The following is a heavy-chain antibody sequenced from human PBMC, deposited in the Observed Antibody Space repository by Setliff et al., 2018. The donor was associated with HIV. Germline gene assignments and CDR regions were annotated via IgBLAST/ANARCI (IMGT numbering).Heavy chain of an antibody. CDR2: ISGSGGST. J-gene: IGHJ3*02. CDR1: GFILSSYV. CDR3: VKDGDYSNNLYDAFDI. V-gene: IGHV3-23*01. Sequence: PGGSLRLSCAASGFILSSYVMSWVRQAPGKGLEWVSGISGSGGSTYYADSVKGRFTISRDNSKNMLDLQMDSLRPEDTAVYYCVKDGDYSNNLYDAFDIWGQGTMVTVSS. D-gene: IGHD3-16*01.